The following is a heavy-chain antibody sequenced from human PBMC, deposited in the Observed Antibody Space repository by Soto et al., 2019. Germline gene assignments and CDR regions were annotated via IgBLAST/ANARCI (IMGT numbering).Heavy chain of an antibody. J-gene: IGHJ4*02. CDR1: SVSIYSGSFH. CDR3: ARRHAPSSTTGNNRFDF. V-gene: IGHV4-39*01. D-gene: IGHD1-1*01. Sequence: PSETLSLTCSVSSVSIYSGSFHWGWIRQPPGKGLEWLGSINFSSSPYYNPSLKSRVTISVDTAKNQFSLNLRSVTAADTAVYYCARRHAPSSTTGNNRFDFRGKGSLVTVSS. CDR2: INFSSSP.